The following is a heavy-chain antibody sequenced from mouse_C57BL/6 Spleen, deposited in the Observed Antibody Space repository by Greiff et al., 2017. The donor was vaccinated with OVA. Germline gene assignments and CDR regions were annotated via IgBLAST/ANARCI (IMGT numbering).Heavy chain of an antibody. CDR1: GYTFTSYG. D-gene: IGHD3-3*01. Sequence: VQLQQSGAELARPGASVKLSCKASGYTFTSYGISWVKQRTGQGLEWIGEIYPRSGNTYYNEKFKGKATLTADKSASTAYMELRSLTSEDSAVYFCARSDLGGAMDYWGQGTSVTVSS. CDR2: IYPRSGNT. V-gene: IGHV1-81*01. CDR3: ARSDLGGAMDY. J-gene: IGHJ4*01.